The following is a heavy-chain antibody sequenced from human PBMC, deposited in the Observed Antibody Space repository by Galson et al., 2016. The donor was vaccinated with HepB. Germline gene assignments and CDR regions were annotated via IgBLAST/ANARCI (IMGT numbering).Heavy chain of an antibody. D-gene: IGHD3-3*01. CDR1: GFTFSRYG. Sequence: SLRHSRPASGFTFSRYGMSWVPQAPGKGLEWVAVIWYHGYNKYYSDSVKGRFPISRDNANNSLYLQMNSLRAEDTAVYYCAKESTIFGAVPYVMDVWGQGTTVTVSS. V-gene: IGHV3-33*03. CDR3: AKESTIFGAVPYVMDV. CDR2: IWYHGYNK. J-gene: IGHJ6*02.